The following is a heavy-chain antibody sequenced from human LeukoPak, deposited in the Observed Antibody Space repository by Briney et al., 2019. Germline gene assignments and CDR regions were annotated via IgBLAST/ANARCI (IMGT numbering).Heavy chain of an antibody. Sequence: PSETLSLTCTVSGGSISSYYWSWIRQPPGKGLEWIGYIHYSGSTNYNPSLKSRVTILVDTSKNQFSLTLSSVTAADTAVYYCGGGPSYYYFDYWGQGALVTVSS. CDR1: GGSISSYY. V-gene: IGHV4-59*01. CDR3: GGGPSYYYFDY. J-gene: IGHJ4*02. D-gene: IGHD2-15*01. CDR2: IHYSGST.